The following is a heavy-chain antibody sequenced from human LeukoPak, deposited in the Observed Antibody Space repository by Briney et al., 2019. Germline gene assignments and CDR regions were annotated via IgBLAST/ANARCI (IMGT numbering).Heavy chain of an antibody. J-gene: IGHJ4*02. CDR2: ITSSSDSI. CDR1: GFTFSAYS. Sequence: GGSLRLSCATSGFTFSAYSMIWVRQTPGKGLECLSYITSSSDSIHYADSVRGRFTVSRDNAKNSLYLQMNSLRDEDTAVYYCARDRASVTVAGINRVCDYWGQGTLVTVSS. V-gene: IGHV3-48*02. D-gene: IGHD6-19*01. CDR3: ARDRASVTVAGINRVCDY.